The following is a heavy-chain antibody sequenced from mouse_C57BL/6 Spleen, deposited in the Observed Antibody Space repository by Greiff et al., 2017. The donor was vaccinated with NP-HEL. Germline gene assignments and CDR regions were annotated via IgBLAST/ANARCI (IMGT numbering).Heavy chain of an antibody. Sequence: EVKVVESEGGLVQPGSSMKLSCTASGFTFSDYYMAWVRQVPEKGLEWVANINYDGSSTYYLDSLKSRFIISRDNAKNTLYLQMSSLKSEDTATYYCARHSSGYWFAYWGQGTLVTVSA. CDR3: ARHSSGYWFAY. D-gene: IGHD3-2*02. CDR2: INYDGSST. CDR1: GFTFSDYY. J-gene: IGHJ3*01. V-gene: IGHV5-16*01.